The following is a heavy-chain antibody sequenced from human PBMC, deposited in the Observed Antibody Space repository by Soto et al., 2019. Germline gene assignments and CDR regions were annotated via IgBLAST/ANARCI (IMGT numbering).Heavy chain of an antibody. Sequence: GGSLRLSCAASGLTVSNNYMSWVRQAPGKGLEWVSVIYSGGNTYYADSVKGRFTISRDNSKNTLYLLMNSLRADDTALYYCARGSYSTTWYLGHWGQGTLVTVSS. CDR1: GLTVSNNY. D-gene: IGHD6-13*01. V-gene: IGHV3-66*01. CDR3: ARGSYSTTWYLGH. CDR2: IYSGGNT. J-gene: IGHJ4*02.